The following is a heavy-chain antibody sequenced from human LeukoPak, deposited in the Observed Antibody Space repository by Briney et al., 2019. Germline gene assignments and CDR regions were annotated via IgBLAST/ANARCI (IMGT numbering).Heavy chain of an antibody. Sequence: GGSLRLSCAASGFTFSSYAMSWVRQAPGKGLEWVSAISGSGGSTYYADSVKGRFTISRDNSKNTLYLQMNSLRAEDTAVYYCAKGGREYSSSPYFDYWGQGTLVTVSS. CDR2: ISGSGGST. CDR3: AKGGREYSSSPYFDY. J-gene: IGHJ4*02. V-gene: IGHV3-23*01. CDR1: GFTFSSYA. D-gene: IGHD6-6*01.